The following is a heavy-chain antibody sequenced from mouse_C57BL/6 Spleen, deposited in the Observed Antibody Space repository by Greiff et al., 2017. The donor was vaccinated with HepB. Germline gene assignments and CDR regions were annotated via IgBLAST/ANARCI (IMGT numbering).Heavy chain of an antibody. CDR3: ARYRYYFDY. CDR2: ISYDGSN. J-gene: IGHJ2*01. CDR1: GYSITSGYY. Sequence: EVKLQESGPGLVKPSQSLSLTCSVTGYSITSGYYWNWIRQFPGNKLEWMGYISYDGSNNYNPSLKNRISITRDTSKNQFFLKLNSVTTEDTATYYCARYRYYFDYWGQGTTLTVSS. V-gene: IGHV3-6*01.